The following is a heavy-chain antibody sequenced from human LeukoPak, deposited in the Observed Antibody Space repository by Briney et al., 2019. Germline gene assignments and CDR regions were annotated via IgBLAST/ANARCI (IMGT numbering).Heavy chain of an antibody. CDR1: GGSIINYY. J-gene: IGHJ6*02. CDR2: IYTTGST. Sequence: SETLSLTRTVSGGSIINYYWSWIRQPAGKGLEWVGRIYTTGSTNYNPSLKSRVTMSLDTSKNQFSLRPSSVTAADTAIYYCARDRRLRGQIGFHPMDVWGQASSVSVSS. CDR3: ARDRRLRGQIGFHPMDV. V-gene: IGHV4-4*07. D-gene: IGHD3-10*01.